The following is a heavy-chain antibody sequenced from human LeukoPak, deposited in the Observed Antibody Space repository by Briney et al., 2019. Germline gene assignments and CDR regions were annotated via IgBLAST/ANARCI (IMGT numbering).Heavy chain of an antibody. D-gene: IGHD3-10*01. J-gene: IGHJ4*02. CDR3: ARDQRSYYGSGSYYRLGY. Sequence: GRSLRLSCAASGFTFSSYAMHWVRQAPGKGLEWVAVISYDGSNKYYADSVKGRFTISRDNSKNTLYLQMNRLRAEDTAVYYCARDQRSYYGSGSYYRLGYWGQGTLVTVSS. CDR1: GFTFSSYA. CDR2: ISYDGSNK. V-gene: IGHV3-30*04.